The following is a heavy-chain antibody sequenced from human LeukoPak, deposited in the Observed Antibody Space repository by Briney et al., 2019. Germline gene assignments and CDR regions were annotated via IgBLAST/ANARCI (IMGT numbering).Heavy chain of an antibody. CDR2: IYTSGST. J-gene: IGHJ4*02. CDR1: GGSISSGSYY. CDR3: ARGFRLYDFWSGYSPPFLDY. Sequence: SETLSLTCTVSGGSISSGSYYWSWIRQPAGKGLEWIGRIYTSGSTNYNPSLKSRVTISVDTSKNQFSLKLSSVTAADTAVYYCARGFRLYDFWSGYSPPFLDYWGQGTLVTVSS. D-gene: IGHD3-3*01. V-gene: IGHV4-61*02.